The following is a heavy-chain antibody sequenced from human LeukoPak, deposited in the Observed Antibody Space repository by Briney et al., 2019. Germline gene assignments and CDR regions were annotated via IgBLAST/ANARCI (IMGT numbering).Heavy chain of an antibody. CDR1: GLSFRDFW. CDR2: INQGGSVR. CDR3: ARFGYSGWNLEH. V-gene: IGHV3-7*01. D-gene: IGHD5-12*01. Sequence: PGGSLRLSCAASGLSFRDFWMTWVRQAQGKGLEWVANINQGGSVRYSVDSVKGRFTISRDDAKSSLYVQMNSLRDEDTAVYYCARFGYSGWNLEHWGQGTLVTVSS. J-gene: IGHJ4*02.